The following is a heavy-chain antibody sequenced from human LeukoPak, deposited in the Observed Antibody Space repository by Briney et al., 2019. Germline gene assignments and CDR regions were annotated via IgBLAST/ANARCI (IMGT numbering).Heavy chain of an antibody. D-gene: IGHD3-16*02. CDR2: ISSSGSTI. V-gene: IGHV3-48*03. CDR1: GFTFSSYE. CDR3: AIGGLYDYVWGSYRYKSAFDI. J-gene: IGHJ3*02. Sequence: GGSLRLSCAASGFTFSSYEMNWVRQAPGKGLEWVSYISSSGSTIYYADSVKGRFTISRDNAKNSLSLQMNSLRAEDTAVYYCAIGGLYDYVWGSYRYKSAFDIWGQGTMVTVSS.